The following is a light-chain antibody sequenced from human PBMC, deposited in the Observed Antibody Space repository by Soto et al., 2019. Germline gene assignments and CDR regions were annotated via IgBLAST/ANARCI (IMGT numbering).Light chain of an antibody. CDR1: QYINTR. J-gene: IGKJ3*01. CDR3: QQYGRAPVT. Sequence: PGDRVPLSCRASQYINTRLAWYQHRPGQAPRLLIYQTSIRAAGIPARFSGSGSGTDFTLTISRLEPEDFAVYYCQQYGRAPVTFGPGTKVDI. V-gene: IGKV3-20*01. CDR2: QTS.